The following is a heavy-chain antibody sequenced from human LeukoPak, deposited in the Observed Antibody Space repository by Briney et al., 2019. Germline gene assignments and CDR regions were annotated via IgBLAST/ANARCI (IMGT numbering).Heavy chain of an antibody. D-gene: IGHD4-17*01. CDR1: GYTFTRYG. CDR3: ARGSDYGDYKLDY. V-gene: IGHV1-18*01. J-gene: IGHJ4*02. Sequence: ASVKVSCKASGYTFTRYGISWVRQAPGHRLEWIGWISAYNSNTNYAQKLQGRVTMTTDTSTSTAYMELRSLRSDDTAVYYCARGSDYGDYKLDYWGQGTLVTVSS. CDR2: ISAYNSNT.